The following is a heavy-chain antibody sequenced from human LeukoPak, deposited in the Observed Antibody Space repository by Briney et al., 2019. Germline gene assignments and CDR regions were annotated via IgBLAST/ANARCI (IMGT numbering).Heavy chain of an antibody. CDR3: AITAMGSVWYYFDY. CDR2: INAGNGNT. D-gene: IGHD5-18*01. J-gene: IGHJ4*02. Sequence: ASVKVSCKASGYTFTSYAMHWVRQAPGQRLEWMGWINAGNGNTKYSQEFQGRVTITRDTSASTAYMELSSLRSEDMAVYYCAITAMGSVWYYFDYWGQGTLVTVSS. CDR1: GYTFTSYA. V-gene: IGHV1-3*03.